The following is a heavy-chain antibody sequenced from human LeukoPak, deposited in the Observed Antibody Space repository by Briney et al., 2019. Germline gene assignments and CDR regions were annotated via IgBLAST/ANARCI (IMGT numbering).Heavy chain of an antibody. J-gene: IGHJ3*02. Sequence: PSEPLSLTCTVSGGSISSYYWSWIRQPPGKGLEWIGYIYYSGSTNYNPSLKSRVTISVDTSKNQFSLKLSSVTAADMAVYYCARRTNYDSSGYYNAFDIWGQGTMVTVSS. CDR3: ARRTNYDSSGYYNAFDI. CDR1: GGSISSYY. V-gene: IGHV4-59*08. CDR2: IYYSGST. D-gene: IGHD3-22*01.